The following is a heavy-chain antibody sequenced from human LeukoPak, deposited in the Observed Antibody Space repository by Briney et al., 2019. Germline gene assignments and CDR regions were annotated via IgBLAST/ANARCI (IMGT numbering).Heavy chain of an antibody. D-gene: IGHD3-22*01. CDR1: GGSISSSSYY. CDR3: ARVRDSSGYYYSNWFDP. CDR2: IYYSGST. J-gene: IGHJ5*02. V-gene: IGHV4-39*07. Sequence: SETLSLTCTVSGGSISSSSYYWGWIRQPPGKGLEWIGSIYYSGSTYYNPSLKSRVTISVDTSKNQFSLKLSSVTAADTAVYYCARVRDSSGYYYSNWFDPWGQGTLVTVSS.